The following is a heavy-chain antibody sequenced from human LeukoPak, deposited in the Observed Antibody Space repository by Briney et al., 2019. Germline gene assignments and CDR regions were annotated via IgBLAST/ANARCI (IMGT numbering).Heavy chain of an antibody. CDR3: ARDSRGKSSSWYFSNGAFDI. Sequence: EASVKVSCKASGYTFTTYGISWVRQAPGQGLEWMGWISAYNGNTNYAQKLQGRVTMTTDTSTSTASMELRSLRSDDTAVYYCARDSRGKSSSWYFSNGAFDIWGQGTMVTVSS. CDR1: GYTFTTYG. V-gene: IGHV1-18*01. J-gene: IGHJ3*02. CDR2: ISAYNGNT. D-gene: IGHD6-13*01.